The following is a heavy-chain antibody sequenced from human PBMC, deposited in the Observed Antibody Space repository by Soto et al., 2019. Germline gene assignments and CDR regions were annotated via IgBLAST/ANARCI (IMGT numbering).Heavy chain of an antibody. CDR1: GGSFSGYY. V-gene: IGHV4-34*01. Sequence: NPSETLSLTCAVYGGSFSGYYWSWIRQPPGKGLEWIGEINHSGSTNYNPSLKSRVTISVDTSKNQFSLKLSSVTAADTAVYYRASLRVCRGSQANMDVWGKGTTVTVSS. D-gene: IGHD3-16*01. J-gene: IGHJ6*03. CDR2: INHSGST. CDR3: ASLRVCRGSQANMDV.